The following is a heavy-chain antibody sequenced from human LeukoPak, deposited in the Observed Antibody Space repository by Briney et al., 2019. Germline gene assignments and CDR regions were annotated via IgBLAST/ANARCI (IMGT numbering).Heavy chain of an antibody. J-gene: IGHJ6*02. Sequence: ASVKVSCKASGGTFSSYAISWVRQAPGQGLEWMGRIIPILGIANYAQKFQGRVTITADKSTSTAYMELSSLRSEDTAVYYCARDRVTDYGGPPRYYYYGMDVWGQGTTVTVSS. D-gene: IGHD4-23*01. CDR2: IIPILGIA. CDR1: GGTFSSYA. CDR3: ARDRVTDYGGPPRYYYYGMDV. V-gene: IGHV1-69*04.